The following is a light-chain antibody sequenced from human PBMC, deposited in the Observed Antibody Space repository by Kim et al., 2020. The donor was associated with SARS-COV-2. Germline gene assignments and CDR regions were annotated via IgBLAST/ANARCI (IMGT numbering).Light chain of an antibody. CDR2: KAS. V-gene: IGKV1-5*03. CDR1: QNISIW. Sequence: SASVGDRVTITFRASQNISIWLAWYRQIPGKAPKLLIYKASSLESEVPLRFSGSGSGTEFTLTISSLQPDDFATYYCQQYSSHWTFGQGTKVDIK. J-gene: IGKJ1*01. CDR3: QQYSSHWT.